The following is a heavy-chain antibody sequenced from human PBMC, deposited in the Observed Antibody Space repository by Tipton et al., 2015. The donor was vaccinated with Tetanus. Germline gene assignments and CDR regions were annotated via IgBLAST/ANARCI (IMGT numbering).Heavy chain of an antibody. Sequence: LRLSCTVSGDSISGSPYFWNWIRQHPGKGLEWIGNIHYSGSTFYNPSLKSRVTISVDTSKNQFSLKLNSVTAADTAVYYCAREGAPRAFDIWGQGTMVTVSS. V-gene: IGHV4-31*02. J-gene: IGHJ3*02. CDR1: GDSISGSPYF. CDR3: AREGAPRAFDI. CDR2: IHYSGST.